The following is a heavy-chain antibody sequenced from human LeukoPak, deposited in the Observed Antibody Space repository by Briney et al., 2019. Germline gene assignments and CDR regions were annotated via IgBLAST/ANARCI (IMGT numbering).Heavy chain of an antibody. CDR2: IKQDGSEK. CDR3: ARDLRLFSVGLKNWFDP. Sequence: GGSLRLSCAASGFTFSSYWMSWVRQAPGKGLEWVANIKQDGSEKYYVDSVKGRFTISRDNAKNSLYLQMNSLRAKDTAVYYCARDLRLFSVGLKNWFDPWGQGTLVTVSS. CDR1: GFTFSSYW. J-gene: IGHJ5*02. V-gene: IGHV3-7*01. D-gene: IGHD2-21*01.